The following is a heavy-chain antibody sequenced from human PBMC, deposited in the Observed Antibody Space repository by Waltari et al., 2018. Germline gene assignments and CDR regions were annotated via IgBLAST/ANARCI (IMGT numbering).Heavy chain of an antibody. V-gene: IGHV3-48*03. D-gene: IGHD3-3*01. CDR3: ARLSAFWSGYYYYYYYMDV. CDR1: GFTFSSYE. J-gene: IGHJ6*03. CDR2: ISSSGSTI. Sequence: EVQLVESGGGLVQPGGSLRLSCAASGFTFSSYEMNWVRQAPGKGLEWVSYISSSGSTIYYADSVKGRFTISRDNAKNSLYLQMNSLRAEDTAVYYCARLSAFWSGYYYYYYYMDVWGKGTTVTVS.